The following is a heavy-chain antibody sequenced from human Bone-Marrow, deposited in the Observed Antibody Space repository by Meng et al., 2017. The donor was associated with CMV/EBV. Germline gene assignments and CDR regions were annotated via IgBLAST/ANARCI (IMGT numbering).Heavy chain of an antibody. J-gene: IGHJ6*02. Sequence: SETLSLTCTVSGGSISSYYWSWIRQPPGKGLEWIGYIYYSGSTNYNPSLKSRVTISVDTSKNQFSLKLSPVTAADTAVYYCARVGYCSSTSCYTLSWTHTDYYYYGMDVWGPGPTVTGSS. CDR3: ARVGYCSSTSCYTLSWTHTDYYYYGMDV. CDR2: IYYSGST. D-gene: IGHD2-2*02. V-gene: IGHV4-59*12. CDR1: GGSISSYY.